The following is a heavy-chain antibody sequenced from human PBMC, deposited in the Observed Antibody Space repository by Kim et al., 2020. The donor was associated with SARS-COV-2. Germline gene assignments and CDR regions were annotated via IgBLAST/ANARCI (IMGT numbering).Heavy chain of an antibody. CDR3: ARGGTGTAMDFFDR. Sequence: GESLKISCNVSGNRFRDYWVAWVRQMPGKGLELMAIIYPGDSDSKYSPSFEGLVAISVDTSVSSVYLQLNSLKPTDTGIYYCARGGTGTAMDFFDRWGQGTLVTVSS. D-gene: IGHD5-18*01. CDR2: IYPGDSDS. CDR1: GNRFRDYW. V-gene: IGHV5-51*01. J-gene: IGHJ4*02.